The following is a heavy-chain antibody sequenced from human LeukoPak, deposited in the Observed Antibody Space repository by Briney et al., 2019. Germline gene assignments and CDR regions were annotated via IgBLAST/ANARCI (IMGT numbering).Heavy chain of an antibody. V-gene: IGHV1-2*02. CDR1: GYTSTGYY. CDR3: ARDFSSVVPAAIC. J-gene: IGHJ4*02. Sequence: ASVKVSCKASGYTSTGYYMHWVRQAPGQGLEWMGWINPNSGGTNYAQKFQGRVTMTRDTSISTAYVELSRLRSDDTAVYYCARDFSSVVPAAICWGQGTLVTVSS. D-gene: IGHD2-2*02. CDR2: INPNSGGT.